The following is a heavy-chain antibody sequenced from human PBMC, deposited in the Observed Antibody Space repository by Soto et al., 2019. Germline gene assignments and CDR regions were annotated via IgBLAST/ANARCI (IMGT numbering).Heavy chain of an antibody. CDR3: ARDTAYDSSGYFDY. J-gene: IGHJ4*02. Sequence: GASVKVSCKAPADTFTSYYIHWVRQVPGHGLEWMGRINPNGGSTRFAQTFQGWVTMTRDTSIRTAYMELSRLRSDDTAVYYCARDTAYDSSGYFDYWGQGTLVTVSS. CDR2: INPNGGST. V-gene: IGHV1-2*04. D-gene: IGHD3-22*01. CDR1: ADTFTSYY.